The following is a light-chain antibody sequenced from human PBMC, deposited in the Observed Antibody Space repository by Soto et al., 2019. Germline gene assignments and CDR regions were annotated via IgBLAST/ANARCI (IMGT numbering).Light chain of an antibody. J-gene: IGLJ3*02. CDR2: GNS. Sequence: QLVLTQPPSVSGAPGQRVTISCTGSSSNIGAGYDVHWYQQLPGTAPKLLIYGNSNRPSGVPDRFSGSKSGTSASLAITGLQAEDEADYYCQSYDSSRSGWVFGGGTKVTV. CDR3: QSYDSSRSGWV. V-gene: IGLV1-40*01. CDR1: SSNIGAGYD.